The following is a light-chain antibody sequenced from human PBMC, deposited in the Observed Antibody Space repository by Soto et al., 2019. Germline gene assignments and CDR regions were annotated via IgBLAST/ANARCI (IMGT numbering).Light chain of an antibody. Sequence: EIVLTQSPGTLSLSPGERASLXXRASQSVSSNYLAWFQQKPGQAPRVXIYGASSRATGIPDRFSGSGSGTDFTLTISRLEPEDFAVYYCQQYWKWPITFGQGTRLEIK. CDR2: GAS. V-gene: IGKV3-20*01. CDR1: QSVSSNY. J-gene: IGKJ5*01. CDR3: QQYWKWPIT.